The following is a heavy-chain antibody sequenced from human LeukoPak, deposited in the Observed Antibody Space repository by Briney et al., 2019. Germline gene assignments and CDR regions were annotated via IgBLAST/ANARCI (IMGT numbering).Heavy chain of an antibody. V-gene: IGHV4-39*07. CDR2: INHSGST. Sequence: PSETLSLTCTVSGGSISSSSYYWSWIRQPPGKGLEWIGEINHSGSTNYNPSLKSRVTISVDTSKNQFSLKLSSVTAADTAVYYCARGSPYSSSWSRAPYGMDVWGQGTTVTVSS. J-gene: IGHJ6*02. CDR3: ARGSPYSSSWSRAPYGMDV. D-gene: IGHD6-13*01. CDR1: GGSISSSSYY.